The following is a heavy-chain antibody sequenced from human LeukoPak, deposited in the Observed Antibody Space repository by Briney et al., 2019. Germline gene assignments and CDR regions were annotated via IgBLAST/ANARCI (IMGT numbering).Heavy chain of an antibody. CDR1: GFTFYDYA. Sequence: GGSLRPSCAASGFTFYDYAMHWVRQAPGKGLEWVSGISWNSGSIGYADSVKGRFTISRDNSKNTLYLQMNSLKTEDTAVYYCTTDPMKYTLYYFDYWGQGTLVTASS. CDR2: ISWNSGSI. D-gene: IGHD2-2*02. V-gene: IGHV3-9*01. CDR3: TTDPMKYTLYYFDY. J-gene: IGHJ4*02.